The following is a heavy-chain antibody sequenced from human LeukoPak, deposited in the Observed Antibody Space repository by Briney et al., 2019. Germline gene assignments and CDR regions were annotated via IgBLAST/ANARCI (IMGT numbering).Heavy chain of an antibody. J-gene: IGHJ3*02. D-gene: IGHD2-2*01. CDR1: GFTFSSYA. CDR3: ARGYCSSTSCLSEDAFDI. V-gene: IGHV3-23*01. Sequence: GGSLRLSCAASGFTFSSYAMSWVRQAPGKGLEWVSAISGSGGSTYYADSVKGRFTISRDNAKNSLYLQMNSLRAEDTAVYYCARGYCSSTSCLSEDAFDIWGQGTMVTVSS. CDR2: ISGSGGST.